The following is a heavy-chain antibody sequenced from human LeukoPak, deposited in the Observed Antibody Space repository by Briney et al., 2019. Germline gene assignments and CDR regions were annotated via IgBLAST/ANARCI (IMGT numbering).Heavy chain of an antibody. V-gene: IGHV1-8*03. Sequence: ASVKVSCKASGYTFTSYDINWVRQATGQGLEWMGWMNPNSGNTGYAQKFQGRVTITRNTSISTAYMELSSLRSEDTAVYYCARGGVSSSWYSFYYWGQGTLVTVSS. CDR1: GYTFTSYD. CDR3: ARGGVSSSWYSFYY. J-gene: IGHJ4*02. D-gene: IGHD6-13*01. CDR2: MNPNSGNT.